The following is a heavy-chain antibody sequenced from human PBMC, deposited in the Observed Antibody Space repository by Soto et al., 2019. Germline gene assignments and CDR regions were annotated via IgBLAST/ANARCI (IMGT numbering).Heavy chain of an antibody. CDR3: AKDGYLDTYYFDH. V-gene: IGHV3-30-3*01. J-gene: IGHJ4*02. D-gene: IGHD3-9*01. Sequence: QVQLVESGGGVVQPGRSLRLSCAASGFTFSSYAMHWVRQAPGKGLEWVAVISYDGISKHYADSVKGRFSISRDDSENTLYVQMNSLRAEDTAVYYCAKDGYLDTYYFDHWGQGTLVTVSS. CDR2: ISYDGISK. CDR1: GFTFSSYA.